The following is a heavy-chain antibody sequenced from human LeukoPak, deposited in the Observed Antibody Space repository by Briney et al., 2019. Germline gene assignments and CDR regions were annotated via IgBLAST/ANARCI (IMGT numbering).Heavy chain of an antibody. CDR2: FNPENGNT. J-gene: IGHJ4*02. CDR3: ARGNTNLGAFDY. D-gene: IGHD1/OR15-1a*01. CDR1: GYSFVGYG. V-gene: IGHV1-18*01. Sequence: ASVKVSCKASGYSFVGYGITWVRQAPGQGLEWMGWFNPENGNTNYAQKVQGRVTMTADTSTSTSYMELRSLRSDDTAVYYCARGNTNLGAFDYWGQGTLVTVSS.